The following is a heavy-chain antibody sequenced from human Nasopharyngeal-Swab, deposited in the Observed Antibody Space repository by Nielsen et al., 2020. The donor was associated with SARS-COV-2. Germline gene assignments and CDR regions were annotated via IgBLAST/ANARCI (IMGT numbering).Heavy chain of an antibody. J-gene: IGHJ4*02. CDR3: AKDSYSSGWIDY. Sequence: ETLSLTCAASGFSFDDYTMHWVRQAPGKGLEWVSLISWDGGNTYYADSVRGRFTISRDNSKNSLYLQMNSLRTEDTALYYCAKDSYSSGWIDYWGQGTLVTVSS. CDR1: GFSFDDYT. V-gene: IGHV3-43*01. D-gene: IGHD6-19*01. CDR2: ISWDGGNT.